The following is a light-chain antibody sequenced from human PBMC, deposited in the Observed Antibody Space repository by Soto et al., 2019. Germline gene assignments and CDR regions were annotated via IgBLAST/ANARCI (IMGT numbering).Light chain of an antibody. CDR3: QTWGIHWV. J-gene: IGLJ3*02. Sequence: QLVLTQSPSASASLGASVKLTCTLSSGHSSYAIAWHQQQPEKGPRYLMKLNSDGSHSKGDGIPDRFSGSSSGAERYLTISSLQSEDEADYYCQTWGIHWVFGAGTKLTVL. CDR2: LNSDGSH. CDR1: SGHSSYA. V-gene: IGLV4-69*01.